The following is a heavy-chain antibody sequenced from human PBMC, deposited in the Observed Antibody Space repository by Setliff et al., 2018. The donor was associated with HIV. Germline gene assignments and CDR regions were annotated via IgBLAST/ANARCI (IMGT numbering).Heavy chain of an antibody. D-gene: IGHD3-10*01. CDR1: GGSISSGSYY. J-gene: IGHJ6*03. V-gene: IGHV4-61*09. CDR2: IYTSGST. Sequence: SETLSLTCTVSGGSISSGSYYWSWIRQPAGKGLEWIGHIYTSGSTNYNPSLKSRVTISVATSKNQFSLKLSSVTAADTAVYYCARAGGDYYGSGSYYFYYYMDVWGKGTTVTVSS. CDR3: ARAGGDYYGSGSYYFYYYMDV.